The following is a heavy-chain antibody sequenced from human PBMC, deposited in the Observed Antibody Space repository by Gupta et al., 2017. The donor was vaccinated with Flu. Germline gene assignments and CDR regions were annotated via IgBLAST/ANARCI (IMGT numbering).Heavy chain of an antibody. J-gene: IGHJ4*02. CDR2: IYYSGTT. Sequence: QLQLQGSGPGLVKPSETLSLSCTVSGGSISTSNYYWALIRQPPGKGLEWIGTIYYSGTTYYNPSLRSRATMSLDTSRNQFSLKVRSVTAADTAVFYCVGGVGYAAFDFWGQGSLVTVSS. CDR1: GGSISTSNYY. D-gene: IGHD2-2*01. V-gene: IGHV4-39*01. CDR3: VGGVGYAAFDF.